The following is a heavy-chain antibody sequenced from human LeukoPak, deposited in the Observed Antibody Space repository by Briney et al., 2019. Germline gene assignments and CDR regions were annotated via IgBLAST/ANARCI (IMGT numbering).Heavy chain of an antibody. CDR1: EFTFSNYD. D-gene: IGHD2-15*01. J-gene: IGHJ4*02. V-gene: IGHV3-23*01. CDR2: ISGSGGST. CDR3: AKSRYSRAYCSGGSCYGDY. Sequence: PGGSLRLSCAAFEFTFSNYDMHWVRQAPGKGLEWVSTISGSGGSTYYADSVKGRFTISRDNSKNTLYLQMNSLRAEDTAVYYCAKSRYSRAYCSGGSCYGDYWGQGTLVTVSS.